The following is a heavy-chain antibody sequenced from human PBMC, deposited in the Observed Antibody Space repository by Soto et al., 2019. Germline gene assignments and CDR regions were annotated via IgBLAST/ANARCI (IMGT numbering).Heavy chain of an antibody. Sequence: QVQLVQSGAEVKKPGASVKVSCKASGYTFTSYGISWVRQAPGQGLEWMGWISAYNGNTNYAQKLQGRVTMTTDTXXSTAYMALRSLRSDDTAVYYCARAIAAAGTHPFDYWGQGTLVTVSS. CDR3: ARAIAAAGTHPFDY. CDR2: ISAYNGNT. D-gene: IGHD6-13*01. J-gene: IGHJ4*02. V-gene: IGHV1-18*01. CDR1: GYTFTSYG.